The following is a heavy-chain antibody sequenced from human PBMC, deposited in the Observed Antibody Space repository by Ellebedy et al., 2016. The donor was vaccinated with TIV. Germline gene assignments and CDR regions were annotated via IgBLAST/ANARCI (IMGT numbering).Heavy chain of an antibody. J-gene: IGHJ4*02. CDR2: IWYDGSNK. V-gene: IGHV3-33*08. CDR3: ASSGVLISY. D-gene: IGHD6-13*01. CDR1: GFTFSSYG. Sequence: GESLKISXAASGFTFSSYGMHWVRQAPGKGLEWVAVIWYDGSNKYYADSVKGRFTISRDNAKNSLYLQMNSLRDEDTAVYYCASSGVLISYWGQGTLVTVSS.